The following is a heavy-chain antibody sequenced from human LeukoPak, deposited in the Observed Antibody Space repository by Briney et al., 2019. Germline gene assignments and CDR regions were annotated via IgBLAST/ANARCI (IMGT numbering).Heavy chain of an antibody. CDR3: AKDRGWDYYGSGKIRSAFDI. CDR1: GFTFSSYA. D-gene: IGHD3-10*01. J-gene: IGHJ3*02. CDR2: ISGSAGST. Sequence: PGGSLRLSCAASGFTFSSYAMSWVRQAPGKGLEWVSAISGSAGSTYYADSVKGRFAISRDNSKNTLYLQMNSLRAEDTAVYYCAKDRGWDYYGSGKIRSAFDIWGQGTMVTVSS. V-gene: IGHV3-23*01.